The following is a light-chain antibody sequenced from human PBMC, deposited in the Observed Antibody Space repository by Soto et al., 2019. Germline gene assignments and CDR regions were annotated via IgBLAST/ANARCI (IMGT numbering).Light chain of an antibody. CDR3: QQYNSYSLT. CDR2: KAA. Sequence: DIQMTQSPSTLSASVGDRVTITCRASQSISSWLAWYQQKPGKAPKLLIYKAATLESGVPSSFSGSGSGTEFTLPISSLQADDFATYYCQQYNSYSLTFGGGTKVEIK. J-gene: IGKJ4*01. CDR1: QSISSW. V-gene: IGKV1-5*03.